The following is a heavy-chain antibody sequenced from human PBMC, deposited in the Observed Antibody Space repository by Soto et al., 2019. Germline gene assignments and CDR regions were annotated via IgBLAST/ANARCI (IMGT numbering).Heavy chain of an antibody. J-gene: IGHJ4*02. CDR3: AKRNSGYDTGLCFDY. D-gene: IGHD5-12*01. CDR1: GFTFSSYG. CDR2: ISYDGSNK. Sequence: GGSLRLSCAASGFTFSSYGMHWVRQAPGKGLEWVAVISYDGSNKYYADSVKGRFTISRDNSKNTLYLQMNSLRAEDTAVYYCAKRNSGYDTGLCFDYWGQGTLVTVSS. V-gene: IGHV3-30*18.